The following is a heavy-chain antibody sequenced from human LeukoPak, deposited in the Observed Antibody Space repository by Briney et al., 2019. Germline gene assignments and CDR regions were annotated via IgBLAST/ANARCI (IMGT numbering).Heavy chain of an antibody. CDR1: GYTLTELS. CDR3: ATPALMVRGGPFFDY. D-gene: IGHD3-10*01. Sequence: ASVTVSCMVSGYTLTELSMHWVRQAPGKGLEWMGGFDPEDGETIYAQKFQGRVTMTEDTSTDTAYMELSSLRSEDTAVYYCATPALMVRGGPFFDYWGQGTLVTVSS. J-gene: IGHJ4*02. V-gene: IGHV1-24*01. CDR2: FDPEDGET.